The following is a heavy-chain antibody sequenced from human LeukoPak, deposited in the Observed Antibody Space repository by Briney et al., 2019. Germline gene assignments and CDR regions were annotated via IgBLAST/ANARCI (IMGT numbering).Heavy chain of an antibody. J-gene: IGHJ4*02. Sequence: PSETLSLTCAVYGGSFSGYYWGWIRQPPGKGLEWIGEINHSGSTNYNPSLKSRVTISVDTSKNQFSLKLSSVTAADTAVYYCATGYCSGGSCYLPFDYWGQGTLVTVSS. CDR2: INHSGST. D-gene: IGHD2-15*01. CDR1: GGSFSGYY. CDR3: ATGYCSGGSCYLPFDY. V-gene: IGHV4-34*01.